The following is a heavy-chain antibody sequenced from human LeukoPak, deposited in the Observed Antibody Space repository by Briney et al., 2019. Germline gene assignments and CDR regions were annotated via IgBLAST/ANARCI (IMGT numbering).Heavy chain of an antibody. Sequence: PGGSLRLSCAASGFAFSSYGIHWVRQAPGKGREWVSVISKNGDTTYYADSVKGRFTISRDNSKNTLYLQMNSLRAEDTALYFCATRQFCSGGTCYGLSFWGQGTMVTISS. CDR1: GFAFSSYG. D-gene: IGHD2-15*01. CDR2: ISKNGDTT. J-gene: IGHJ3*01. CDR3: ATRQFCSGGTCYGLSF. V-gene: IGHV3-23*01.